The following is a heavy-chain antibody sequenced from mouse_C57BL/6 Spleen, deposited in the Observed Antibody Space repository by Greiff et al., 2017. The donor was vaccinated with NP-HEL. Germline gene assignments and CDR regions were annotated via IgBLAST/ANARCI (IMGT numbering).Heavy chain of an antibody. D-gene: IGHD2-4*01. CDR3: AREKASVYDDYDSCAMDY. J-gene: IGHJ4*01. CDR1: GYTFTSYW. Sequence: QVQLQQPGAELVKPGASVKLSCKASGYTFTSYWMHWVKQRPGRGLEWIGRIDGNSGGTKYHEKFKSKATMTVDKPSSTAYMQLSSRTSEDLAVYYCAREKASVYDDYDSCAMDYWGQGTSVTVSS. CDR2: IDGNSGGT. V-gene: IGHV1-72*01.